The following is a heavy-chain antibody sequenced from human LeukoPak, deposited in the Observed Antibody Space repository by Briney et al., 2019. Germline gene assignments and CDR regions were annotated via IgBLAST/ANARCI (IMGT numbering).Heavy chain of an antibody. V-gene: IGHV3-21*01. Sequence: PGGSLRLSCAASGFTSSSYSMNWVRQAPGKGLEWVSSISSSSSYIYYADSVKGRFTISRDNAKNSLYLQMNSLRAEDTAVYYCASPSDSSSWGRTFDYWGQGTLVTVSS. CDR3: ASPSDSSSWGRTFDY. CDR2: ISSSSSYI. CDR1: GFTSSSYS. J-gene: IGHJ4*02. D-gene: IGHD6-13*01.